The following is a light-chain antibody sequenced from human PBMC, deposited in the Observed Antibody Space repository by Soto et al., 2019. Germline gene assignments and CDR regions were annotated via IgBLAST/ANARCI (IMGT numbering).Light chain of an antibody. V-gene: IGKV3-20*01. CDR2: GAS. CDR3: KQYGSSPPWT. Sequence: EIVLTQSPGTLSLSPGERATLSCRASQSVSSSYLAWYQQKPGQAPRLLIYGASSRATGIPDRFSGSGSGTDFTLTISRLEPEDFAVYYCKQYGSSPPWTFGEGTKVGIK. CDR1: QSVSSSY. J-gene: IGKJ1*01.